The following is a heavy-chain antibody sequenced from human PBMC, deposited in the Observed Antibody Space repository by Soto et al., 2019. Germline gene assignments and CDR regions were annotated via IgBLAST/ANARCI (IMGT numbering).Heavy chain of an antibody. CDR3: ARGRADYDFWSGYSTMSAFDI. CDR1: GGSISSYY. D-gene: IGHD3-3*01. J-gene: IGHJ3*02. Sequence: PSETLSLTCTVSGGSISSYYWSWIRQPPGKGLEWIGYIYYSGSTNYNPSLKSRVTISVDTSKNQFSLKLSSVTAADTAVYYCARGRADYDFWSGYSTMSAFDIWGQGTMVTVSS. CDR2: IYYSGST. V-gene: IGHV4-59*01.